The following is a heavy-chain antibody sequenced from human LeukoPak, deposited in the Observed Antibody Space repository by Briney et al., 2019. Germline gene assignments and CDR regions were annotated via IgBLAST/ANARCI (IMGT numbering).Heavy chain of an antibody. D-gene: IGHD3-3*01. J-gene: IGHJ6*03. V-gene: IGHV4-34*01. CDR1: GGSFSGYY. CDR2: INHSGST. CDR3: ARSWRFLEWRYYYYMDV. Sequence: SETLSLTCAVYGGSFSGYYWSWIRQPPGKGLEWIGEINHSGSTNYNPSLKSRVTISVDTSKNQFSLKLSSVTAADTAVYYCARSWRFLEWRYYYYMDVWGKGTTVTVSS.